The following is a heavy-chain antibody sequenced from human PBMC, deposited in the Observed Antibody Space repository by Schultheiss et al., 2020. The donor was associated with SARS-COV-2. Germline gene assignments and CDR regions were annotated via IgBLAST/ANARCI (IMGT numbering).Heavy chain of an antibody. D-gene: IGHD3-22*01. CDR2: IIPIFGTA. CDR3: ARGQYYDSSGYHYYYGMDV. J-gene: IGHJ6*02. Sequence: SVKVSCKASGGTFSSYAISWVRQAPGQGLEWMGGIIPIFGTANYAQKFQGRVTITADESTSTAYMELSSLRSEDTAVYYCARGQYYDSSGYHYYYGMDVWGQGTTVTVSS. V-gene: IGHV1-69*13. CDR1: GGTFSSYA.